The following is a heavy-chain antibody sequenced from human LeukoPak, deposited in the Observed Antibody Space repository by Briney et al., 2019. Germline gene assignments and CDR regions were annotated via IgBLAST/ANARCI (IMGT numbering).Heavy chain of an antibody. CDR1: EYTFTGYY. J-gene: IGHJ6*03. V-gene: IGHV1-2*02. CDR2: INPNSGGT. Sequence: GASVKVSCKASEYTFTGYYMHWVRQAPGQGLEWMGWINPNSGGTNYAQKFQGRVTMTRDTSISTAYMELSRLRSDDTAVYYCAKNLVDIVATIMGSYYYYYMDVWGKGTTVTISS. CDR3: AKNLVDIVATIMGSYYYYYMDV. D-gene: IGHD5-12*01.